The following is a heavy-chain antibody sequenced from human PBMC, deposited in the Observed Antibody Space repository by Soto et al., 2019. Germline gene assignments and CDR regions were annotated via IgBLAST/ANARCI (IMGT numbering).Heavy chain of an antibody. CDR3: ARQTSLDGNHFDY. Sequence: GSLRLSCAASGFTFTNFAMSWVRQAPGKGLEWVSRITSDGSSPIYADSVKGRFTISRDNAKSTLYLQMSSLRVEDTAVYYCARQTSLDGNHFDYWGQGTLVTVSS. J-gene: IGHJ4*02. V-gene: IGHV3-74*01. CDR1: GFTFTNFA. D-gene: IGHD3-3*02. CDR2: ITSDGSSP.